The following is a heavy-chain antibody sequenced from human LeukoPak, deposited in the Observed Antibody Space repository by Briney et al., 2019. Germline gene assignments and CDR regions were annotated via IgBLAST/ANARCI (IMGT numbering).Heavy chain of an antibody. V-gene: IGHV3-74*01. CDR2: IKSDGSST. J-gene: IGHJ5*02. CDR1: GFTFSIYS. Sequence: GGSLRLSCAASGFTFSIYSMHWVRQAPGKGLVWVSRIKSDGSSTSYADSVKGRFTISRDNAKNTLYLQKDSLRVEDTAVYYCAKSDWFDPWGQGTLVTVSS. CDR3: AKSDWFDP.